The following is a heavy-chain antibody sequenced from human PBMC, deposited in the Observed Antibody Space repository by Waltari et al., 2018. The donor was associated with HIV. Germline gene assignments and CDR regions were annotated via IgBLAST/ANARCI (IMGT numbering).Heavy chain of an antibody. CDR1: GGTFSRYD. CDR2: ISPICCTA. Sequence: QVQLVQSGAEVKKPGSSVKVSCKVSGGTFSRYDISWVRQAPGQGLEWMGCISPICCTANYAQKLQVRVTITADESTSTAYMELSSLISEDTAVYYCARGNTYYYDSSGEGDAFDIWGQGTMVTVSS. D-gene: IGHD3-22*01. CDR3: ARGNTYYYDSSGEGDAFDI. J-gene: IGHJ3*02. V-gene: IGHV1-69*01.